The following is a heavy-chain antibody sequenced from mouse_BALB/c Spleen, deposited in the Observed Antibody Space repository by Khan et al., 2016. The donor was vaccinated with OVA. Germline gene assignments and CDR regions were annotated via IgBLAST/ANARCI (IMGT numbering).Heavy chain of an antibody. CDR1: GYTFTNYW. CDR2: IFPGTGTT. V-gene: IGHV1S132*01. J-gene: IGHJ3*01. Sequence: QVQLKQSGAEVVKPGASVNLSCKTSGYTFTNYWIQWVKQRPGQGLGWIGEIFPGTGTTYYNENFKDKATLTIDTSSTTAYMQLSSLTSEDSAVYFCARGYFGNYDFAYWGQGTLVTVSA. CDR3: ARGYFGNYDFAY. D-gene: IGHD2-1*01.